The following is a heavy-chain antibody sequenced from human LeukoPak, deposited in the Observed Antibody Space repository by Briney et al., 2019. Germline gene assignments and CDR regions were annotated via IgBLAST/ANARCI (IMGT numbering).Heavy chain of an antibody. CDR1: GGSFSGYY. Sequence: SETLSLTCAVYGGSFSGYYWSWIRQPPGKGLEWIGEINHSGSTNYNPSLKSRVTISVDTSKNQFSLKLSSVTAADTAVYYCARRSMNCGGDCYWGPPYNWFDPWGQGTLVTVSS. D-gene: IGHD2-21*02. CDR2: INHSGST. V-gene: IGHV4-34*01. CDR3: ARRSMNCGGDCYWGPPYNWFDP. J-gene: IGHJ5*02.